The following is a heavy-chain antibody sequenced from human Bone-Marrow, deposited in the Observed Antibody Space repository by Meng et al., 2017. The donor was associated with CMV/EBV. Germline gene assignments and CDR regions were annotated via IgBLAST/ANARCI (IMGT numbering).Heavy chain of an antibody. CDR1: GFTFSGYW. D-gene: IGHD5-18*01. CDR2: ISSSSSYI. V-gene: IGHV3-21*01. J-gene: IGHJ6*02. CDR3: AKLRGRRQLALSDYGMDV. Sequence: GGSLRLSCAASGFTFSGYWMHWVRQAPGKGLVWVSSISSSSSYIYYADSVKGRFTISRDNAKNSLYLQMNSLRAEDTAVYYCAKLRGRRQLALSDYGMDVWGQGTTVTVSS.